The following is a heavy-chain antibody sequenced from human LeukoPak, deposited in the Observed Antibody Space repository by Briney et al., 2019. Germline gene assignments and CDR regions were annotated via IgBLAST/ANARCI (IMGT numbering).Heavy chain of an antibody. D-gene: IGHD4-23*01. CDR2: ISAHNGNT. CDR1: GYTFTSYG. J-gene: IGHJ4*02. Sequence: ASVKVSCKASGYTFTSYGISWVRQVPGQGPEWMGWISAHNGNTNYAQKFQGRVTMTRDTSTSTVYMELSSLRSEDTAVYYCARAHYGGNFDYWGQGTLVTVSS. CDR3: ARAHYGGNFDY. V-gene: IGHV1-18*01.